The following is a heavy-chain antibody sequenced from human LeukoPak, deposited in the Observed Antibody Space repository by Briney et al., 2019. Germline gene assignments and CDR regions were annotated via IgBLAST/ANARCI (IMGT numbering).Heavy chain of an antibody. CDR1: GFTFSTYA. V-gene: IGHV3-23*01. Sequence: GGSLRLSCAASGFTFSTYAMSWVRQAPGKGLEWVSAIGGSSGSTNYADSVKGRFTISRDSSKNTVYLQMNSLRAEDTAVYYCARIYCSGGSCYSPWFDPWGQGTLVTVSS. CDR2: IGGSSGST. CDR3: ARIYCSGGSCYSPWFDP. D-gene: IGHD2-15*01. J-gene: IGHJ5*02.